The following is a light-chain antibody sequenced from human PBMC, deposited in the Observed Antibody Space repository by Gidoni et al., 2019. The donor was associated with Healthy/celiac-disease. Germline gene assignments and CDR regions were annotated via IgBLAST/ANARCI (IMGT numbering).Light chain of an antibody. CDR1: SSDVGGYNY. V-gene: IGLV2-14*01. J-gene: IGLJ3*02. CDR3: SSYTSSRGG. Sequence: QSALTQPASVSGSPGQSITISCTGTSSDVGGYNYVSLYQQHPGKAPKLMIYEVSNRPSGVPDRFSGSKSGNTASLTISGLQAEDEADYYCSSYTSSRGGFGGGTKLTVL. CDR2: EVS.